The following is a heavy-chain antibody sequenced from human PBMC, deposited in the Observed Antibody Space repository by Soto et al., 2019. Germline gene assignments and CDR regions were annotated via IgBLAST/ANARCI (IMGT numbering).Heavy chain of an antibody. J-gene: IGHJ4*02. Sequence: GGSLRLSCAASGFTFSSYAMSWVRQAPGKGLEWVSAISGSGGSTYYADSVKGRFTISRDNSKNTLYLQMNSLRAEDTAVYYCAKDPASDATVVTQLFDYWGQGTLVTVSS. CDR1: GFTFSSYA. CDR2: ISGSGGST. D-gene: IGHD4-17*01. CDR3: AKDPASDATVVTQLFDY. V-gene: IGHV3-23*01.